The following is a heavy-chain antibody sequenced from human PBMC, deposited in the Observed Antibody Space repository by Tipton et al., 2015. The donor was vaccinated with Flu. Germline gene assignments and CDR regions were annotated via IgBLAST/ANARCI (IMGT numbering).Heavy chain of an antibody. CDR3: ARRDYSNYVSVPKNWFDS. CDR1: GGSIRSGGHY. CDR2: IYYSGDT. Sequence: TLSLTCTVSGGSIRSGGHYWSWIRQHSGQGLEWIGYIYYSGDTYHNSSLQSRVSIALDTSKNQFSLRLTSVTAADTAVYYCARRDYSNYVSVPKNWFDSWGQGTLVTVSS. V-gene: IGHV4-31*03. D-gene: IGHD4-11*01. J-gene: IGHJ5*01.